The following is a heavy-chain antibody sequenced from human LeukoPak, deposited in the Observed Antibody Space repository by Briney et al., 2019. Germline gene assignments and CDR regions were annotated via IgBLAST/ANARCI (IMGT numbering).Heavy chain of an antibody. J-gene: IGHJ6*02. CDR1: GYTFTSYD. D-gene: IGHD6-19*01. Sequence: GASVKVSCKASGYTFTSYDINWVRQATGQGLEWMGWMNPNSGNTGYAQKFQGRVTMTRNTSISTAYMELSSLRSEDTAVYYCAIGYSSGWYVSYYYYGMDVWGQGTTVTVSS. CDR3: AIGYSSGWYVSYYYYGMDV. V-gene: IGHV1-8*01. CDR2: MNPNSGNT.